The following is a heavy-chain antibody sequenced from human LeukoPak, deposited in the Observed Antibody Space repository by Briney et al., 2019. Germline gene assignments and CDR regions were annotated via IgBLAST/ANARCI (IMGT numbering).Heavy chain of an antibody. D-gene: IGHD3-22*01. CDR1: GYTFTGYY. J-gene: IGHJ6*02. CDR2: INPNSGGT. CDR3: ASGLYYDSSGYSYYYYGMDV. Sequence: ASVKVSCKASGYTFTGYYMHWVRQAPGQGLEWMGWINPNSGGTNYAQKFQGRVTMTRDTSISTAYMELSRLRSDDTAAYYCASGLYYDSSGYSYYYYGMDVWGQGTTVTVSS. V-gene: IGHV1-2*02.